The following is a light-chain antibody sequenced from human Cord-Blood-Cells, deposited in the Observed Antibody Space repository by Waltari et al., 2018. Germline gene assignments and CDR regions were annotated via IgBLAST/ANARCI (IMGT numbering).Light chain of an antibody. CDR2: GAS. Sequence: EIVLKQSPGTLSLSPGERATLSCRASQRVSSSYLAWYQQKPGQAPRLLIYGASSRATGIPDRFSGSGSGTDFTLTISRLEPEDFAVYYCQQYGSSYTFGQGTKLEIK. CDR1: QRVSSSY. V-gene: IGKV3-20*01. CDR3: QQYGSSYT. J-gene: IGKJ2*01.